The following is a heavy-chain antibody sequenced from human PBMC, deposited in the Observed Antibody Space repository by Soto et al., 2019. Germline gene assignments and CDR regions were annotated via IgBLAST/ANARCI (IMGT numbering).Heavy chain of an antibody. CDR2: IIPILRMT. J-gene: IGHJ2*01. CDR1: GDTFNSYS. CDR3: ARPRNAYSAYDGSWYFDL. D-gene: IGHD5-12*01. V-gene: IGHV1-69*02. Sequence: QVQLVQSGAEVKKPGSSVRVSCKTSGDTFNSYSIIWVRQAPGQGLEWMGRIIPILRMTNYAQKFQGRVTITADTSTSTVYMELSSLRSEDTAVYYCARPRNAYSAYDGSWYFDLWGRGTQVTVSS.